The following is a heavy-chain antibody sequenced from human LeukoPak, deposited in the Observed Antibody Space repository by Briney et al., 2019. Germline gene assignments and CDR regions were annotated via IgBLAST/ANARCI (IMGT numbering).Heavy chain of an antibody. CDR3: ARDSYAAIDY. Sequence: PGGSLRLSCAASTFTLSSYTMNWVRQAPGKGLEWVSSISSSSTYINYADSVKGRFTISRDNAKNPLYLQMNSLRAEDTAVYYCARDSYAAIDYWGQGTLVTVSS. V-gene: IGHV3-21*01. D-gene: IGHD2-15*01. CDR1: TFTLSSYT. J-gene: IGHJ4*02. CDR2: ISSSSTYI.